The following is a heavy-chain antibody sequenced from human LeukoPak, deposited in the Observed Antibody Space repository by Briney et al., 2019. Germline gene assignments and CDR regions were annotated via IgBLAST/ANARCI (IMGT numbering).Heavy chain of an antibody. J-gene: IGHJ4*02. CDR2: IKQDGSEK. D-gene: IGHD3-10*01. Sequence: PGGSLRLSCAASGFIFSTYWMNWVRQAPGKGLEWVANIKQDGSEKYYVDSVKGRFTISRDNAKNSLYLQMNSLRAEDTAVYYCARDYYGSGSYPYYFDYWGQGTLVTVSS. V-gene: IGHV3-7*01. CDR1: GFIFSTYW. CDR3: ARDYYGSGSYPYYFDY.